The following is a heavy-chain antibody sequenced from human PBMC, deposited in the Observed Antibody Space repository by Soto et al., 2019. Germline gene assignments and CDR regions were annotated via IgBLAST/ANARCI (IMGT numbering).Heavy chain of an antibody. CDR1: GFTFSVYS. CDR3: VRDVNWAFDH. V-gene: IGHV3-48*01. CDR2: IGTGFGGII. Sequence: GGSLRLSCAASGFTFSVYSMNWVRQAPGKGLEWIAYIGTGFGGIISYADSVKGRFTISRDDAKGSLYVQMDSLRGEDTAVYYCVRDVNWAFDHWGQGALVTVSS. J-gene: IGHJ4*02. D-gene: IGHD7-27*01.